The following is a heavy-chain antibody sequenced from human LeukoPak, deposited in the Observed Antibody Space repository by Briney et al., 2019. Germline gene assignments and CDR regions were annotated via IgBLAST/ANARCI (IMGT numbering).Heavy chain of an antibody. CDR2: IYYSGST. J-gene: IGHJ6*03. CDR3: ASGIAAADYYYMDV. CDR1: GGSISSHY. V-gene: IGHV4-59*11. Sequence: PSETLSLTCTVSGGSISSHYWSWIRQPPGKGLEWTGYIYYSGSTNYNPSLKSRVTISVDTSKNQFSLKLSSVTAADTAVYYCASGIAAADYYYMDVWGKGTMVTVSS. D-gene: IGHD6-13*01.